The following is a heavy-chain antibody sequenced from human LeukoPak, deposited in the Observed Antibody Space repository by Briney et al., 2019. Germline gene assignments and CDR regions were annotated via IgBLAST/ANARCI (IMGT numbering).Heavy chain of an antibody. D-gene: IGHD4-17*01. J-gene: IGHJ5*02. CDR1: GFSFSSFA. Sequence: PGRSLRLSCAASGFSFSSFAMTCGPQAPGRGGEGGSCITGGHYPTINTDSLKGRFTISRDNSKNTLYLQMNSLRADDTAVYYCTKDPNGDYVGAFDPWGQGTLVTVSS. V-gene: IGHV3-23*01. CDR2: ITGGHYPT. CDR3: TKDPNGDYVGAFDP.